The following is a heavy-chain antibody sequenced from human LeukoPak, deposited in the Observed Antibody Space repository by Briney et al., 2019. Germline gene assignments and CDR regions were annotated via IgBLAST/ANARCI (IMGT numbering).Heavy chain of an antibody. CDR2: IKVDGSEK. V-gene: IGHV3-7*01. J-gene: IGHJ6*03. D-gene: IGHD3/OR15-3a*01. CDR3: ARAQWTAFDYYYYMDV. Sequence: GSLRLSCAASGFTFSSYAMSWVRQAPGKGLEWVANIKVDGSEKYYVDAVKGRFTISKDNAKDSLYLQMNGLRAEDTAIYYCARAQWTAFDYYYYMDVWGKGTTVTVSS. CDR1: GFTFSSYA.